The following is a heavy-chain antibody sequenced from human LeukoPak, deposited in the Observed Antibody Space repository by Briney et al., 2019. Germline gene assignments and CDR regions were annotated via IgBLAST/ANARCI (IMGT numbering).Heavy chain of an antibody. J-gene: IGHJ5*02. V-gene: IGHV3-30*04. Sequence: GRSLRLSCAASGFTFSSYAMHWVRQAPGKGLEWVAVISYDGSNKYFADSVKGRFTISRDKSKNTLYLQMNSLRAEDSAVYYCARDPSAGLLVQFGWFDPWGQGTLVTVSS. D-gene: IGHD6-13*01. CDR3: ARDPSAGLLVQFGWFDP. CDR2: ISYDGSNK. CDR1: GFTFSSYA.